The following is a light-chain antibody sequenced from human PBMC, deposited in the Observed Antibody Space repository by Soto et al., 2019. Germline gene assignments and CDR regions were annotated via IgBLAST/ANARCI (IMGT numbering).Light chain of an antibody. CDR2: DAS. V-gene: IGKV1-5*01. Sequence: DILMTQSPSILSASVGDTVTITYRASQSISKWVAWYQQRAGKAPTALIFDASNSEKGVPSRFSGSGSGTEFTLIISGLQPEDFATYYCQQCNTPFTFGGGTKVEIK. CDR1: QSISKW. CDR3: QQCNTPFT. J-gene: IGKJ4*01.